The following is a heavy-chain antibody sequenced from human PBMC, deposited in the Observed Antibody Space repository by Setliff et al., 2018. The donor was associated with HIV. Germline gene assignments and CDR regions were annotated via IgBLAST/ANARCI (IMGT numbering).Heavy chain of an antibody. CDR2: IHHSGSA. CDR3: ARSTYYYGSGKGSGWFDP. Sequence: SETLSLTCAVYGGSFSGYYWSWIRQPPGKGLEWIGYIHHSGSAHYNPSLKSRVTISIDRSKNQFSLKLSSVTAADTAVYYCARSTYYYGSGKGSGWFDPWGQGTLVTVSS. D-gene: IGHD3-10*01. V-gene: IGHV4-59*08. CDR1: GGSFSGYY. J-gene: IGHJ5*02.